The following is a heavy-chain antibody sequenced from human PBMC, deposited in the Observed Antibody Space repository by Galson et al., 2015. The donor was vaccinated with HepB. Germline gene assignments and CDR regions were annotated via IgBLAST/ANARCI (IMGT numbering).Heavy chain of an antibody. CDR2: INDSGGDT. CDR3: AKDMAQFYFYGMDV. V-gene: IGHV3-23*01. D-gene: IGHD3-10*01. J-gene: IGHJ6*02. CDR1: GLTFNSYA. Sequence: SLRLSCAASGLTFNSYAMNWVRQAPGKGLEWVSTINDSGGDTYYTDSVKGRFTISRDNSTNTLYLQMNSLRAEDTAVYYCAKDMAQFYFYGMDVWGQGTTVTVSS.